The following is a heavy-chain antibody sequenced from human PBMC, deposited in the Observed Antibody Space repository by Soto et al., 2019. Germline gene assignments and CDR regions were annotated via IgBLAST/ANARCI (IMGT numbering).Heavy chain of an antibody. J-gene: IGHJ4*02. CDR3: ARDEGYCSSTSCRNFDY. CDR2: INPSGGST. CDR1: GYTFTSYY. V-gene: IGHV1-46*01. D-gene: IGHD2-2*01. Sequence: ASVKVSCKASGYTFTSYYMHWVRQAPGQGLEWMGIINPSGGSTSYAQKFQGRVTMTRDTSTSTVYMELSSLRSEDTAVYYCARDEGYCSSTSCRNFDYWGQGTRVTVSS.